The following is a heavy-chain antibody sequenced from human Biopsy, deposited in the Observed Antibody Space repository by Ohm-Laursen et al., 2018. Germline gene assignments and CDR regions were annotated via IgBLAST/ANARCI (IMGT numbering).Heavy chain of an antibody. J-gene: IGHJ6*02. CDR3: ARGPLGPLLEWLLFQTSIDV. CDR1: GYTFIDYY. V-gene: IGHV1-2*07. CDR2: VNPNNGDK. D-gene: IGHD3-3*01. Sequence: ASVKVSCKASGYTFIDYYIHWVRQAPGQGLEWMGWVNPNNGDKKFAPDFQGRLTMTRDKSISTACMELIRLRSDDTAVYYCARGPLGPLLEWLLFQTSIDVWGQGTTVTVSS.